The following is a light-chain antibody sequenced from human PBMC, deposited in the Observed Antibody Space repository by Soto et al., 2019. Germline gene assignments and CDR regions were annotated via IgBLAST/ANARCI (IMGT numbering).Light chain of an antibody. CDR1: QNIIRW. V-gene: IGKV1-5*01. J-gene: IGKJ4*01. CDR3: QQYNAYSVT. CDR2: DAS. Sequence: DIQVTQSPSTLSASVGDRVTITCRGSQNIIRWLAWYQQKPGRAPRLLIYDASNLESGVPSRFSGSGSGTVFSLTISILLPDDFATYYCQQYNAYSVTFGGGTKVDIK.